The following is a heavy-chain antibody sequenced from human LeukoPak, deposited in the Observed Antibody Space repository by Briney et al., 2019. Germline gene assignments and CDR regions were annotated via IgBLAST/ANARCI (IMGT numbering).Heavy chain of an antibody. CDR2: IVVGGGNT. J-gene: IGHJ3*02. D-gene: IGHD4-17*01. Sequence: TSVKVSCKASGFTFTSSAVQWVRQARGQRLEWIGWIVVGGGNTNYAQKFQERVTITRDMSTSTAYMELSSLRSEDTAVYYCAADGRDYGDYVVAFDIWGQGTMVTVSS. V-gene: IGHV1-58*01. CDR1: GFTFTSSA. CDR3: AADGRDYGDYVVAFDI.